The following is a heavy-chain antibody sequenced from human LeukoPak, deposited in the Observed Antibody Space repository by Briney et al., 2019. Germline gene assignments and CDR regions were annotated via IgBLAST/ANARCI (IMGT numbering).Heavy chain of an antibody. D-gene: IGHD3-3*01. V-gene: IGHV1-8*01. CDR2: MNPNSGNT. J-gene: IGHJ4*02. CDR1: GYTFTSYD. CDR3: ARDHPYYDFWSGYSHFDY. Sequence: ASVKVSCKASGYTFTSYDINWVRQATGQGLEWMGWMNPNSGNTGYAQKFQGRVTMTRNTSISTAYMELSSLRSEDTAVYYCARDHPYYDFWSGYSHFDYWGQGTLVTVSS.